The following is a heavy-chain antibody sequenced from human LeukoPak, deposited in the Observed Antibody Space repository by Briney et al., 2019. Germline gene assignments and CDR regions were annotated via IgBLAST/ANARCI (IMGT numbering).Heavy chain of an antibody. J-gene: IGHJ4*02. Sequence: GGSLRLSCAASGFTFSSHWMHWVRQAPGKGLVWVSRINSDGNYTTYADSVKGRFTISRDNAKNTLSLQMNSLRAEDTAAYYCAREYSSGWTSDYWGQGTLVTVSS. CDR3: AREYSSGWTSDY. CDR1: GFTFSSHW. D-gene: IGHD6-19*01. CDR2: INSDGNYT. V-gene: IGHV3-74*01.